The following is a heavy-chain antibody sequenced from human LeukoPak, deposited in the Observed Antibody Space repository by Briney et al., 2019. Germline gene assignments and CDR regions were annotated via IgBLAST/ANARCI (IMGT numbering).Heavy chain of an antibody. CDR2: INHSGST. CDR1: GGSFSGYY. V-gene: IGHV4-34*01. D-gene: IGHD6-19*01. Sequence: PSDTLSLTCAVNGGSFSGYYWSWIRQPPRKGLEWIGEINHSGSTNYNPSPKSRVTISVDTSKNQFSLKLSSVTAADTAVYYCARGWAVAVDYWGQGTLVTVSS. J-gene: IGHJ4*02. CDR3: ARGWAVAVDY.